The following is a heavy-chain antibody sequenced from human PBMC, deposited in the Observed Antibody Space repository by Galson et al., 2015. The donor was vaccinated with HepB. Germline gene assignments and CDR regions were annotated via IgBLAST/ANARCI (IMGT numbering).Heavy chain of an antibody. CDR2: ISGGGNNT. CDR3: AKWTNSVYAFDI. V-gene: IGHV3-23*01. J-gene: IGHJ3*02. D-gene: IGHD2-8*01. Sequence: SLRLSCAASGFTFSSYAMSWVRQAPAKGLEWVSVISGGGNNTYYADSVKGRFTVSRDSSRNTLYLQMNSLRAEDTAVYYCAKWTNSVYAFDIWGQGTMVTVSS. CDR1: GFTFSSYA.